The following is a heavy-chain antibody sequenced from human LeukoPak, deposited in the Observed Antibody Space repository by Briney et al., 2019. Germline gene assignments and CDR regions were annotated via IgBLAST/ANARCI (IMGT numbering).Heavy chain of an antibody. Sequence: GGSLRLSCAASGFTVSSYGMNWVRQPPGKGLEWVSSITSISSSINYADSVKGRFTISRDNAKNSIYVQMKSLRADDTAVYYCAKYLWGETTVSFDYWGQGTLVTVSS. D-gene: IGHD4-17*01. CDR2: ITSISSSI. CDR1: GFTVSSYG. V-gene: IGHV3-21*04. J-gene: IGHJ4*02. CDR3: AKYLWGETTVSFDY.